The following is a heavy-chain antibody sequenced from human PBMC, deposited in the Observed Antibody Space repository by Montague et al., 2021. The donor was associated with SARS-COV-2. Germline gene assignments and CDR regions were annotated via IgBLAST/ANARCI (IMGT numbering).Heavy chain of an antibody. Sequence: SETLSLTCTVSGGSISSSNYYWGWIRQPPGKGLEWIGNMYYSGSTYYTPSLKSRVTISIDTSKNQFSLKLSSVTAADTAVYYCARDGIGRQGVTKGMDVWGQGTTVTVSS. J-gene: IGHJ6*02. CDR1: GGSISSSNYY. CDR3: ARDGIGRQGVTKGMDV. CDR2: MYYSGST. V-gene: IGHV4-39*07. D-gene: IGHD3-10*01.